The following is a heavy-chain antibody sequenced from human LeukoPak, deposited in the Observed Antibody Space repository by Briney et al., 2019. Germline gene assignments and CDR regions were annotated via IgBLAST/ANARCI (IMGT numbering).Heavy chain of an antibody. CDR3: ASLRLLSGSYWEWFDP. CDR2: ISAYNGNT. J-gene: IGHJ5*02. D-gene: IGHD1-26*01. V-gene: IGHV1-18*01. Sequence: ASVRVSCKASGYTFTSYGISWVRQAPGQGLEWMGWISAYNGNTNYAQKLQGRVTMTTDTSTSTAYMELRSLRSDDTAVYYCASLRLLSGSYWEWFDPWGQGTLVTVSS. CDR1: GYTFTSYG.